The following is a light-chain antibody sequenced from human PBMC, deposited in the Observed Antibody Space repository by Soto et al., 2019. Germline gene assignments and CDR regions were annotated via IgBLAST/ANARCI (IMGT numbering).Light chain of an antibody. V-gene: IGKV3-15*01. Sequence: EIVMTQSPATLSVSPGERATLSCRASQTVSSNLGWYQQKPGQAPRLLIYGASTRATGIPARFSGSGSGTHFTLTISSLHSEDSAVYYCQQYHNWPPYTFGQGTKLVIK. CDR1: QTVSSN. CDR2: GAS. CDR3: QQYHNWPPYT. J-gene: IGKJ2*01.